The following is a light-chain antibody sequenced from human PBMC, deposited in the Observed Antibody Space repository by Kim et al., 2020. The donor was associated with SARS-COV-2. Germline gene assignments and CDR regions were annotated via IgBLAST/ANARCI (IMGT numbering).Light chain of an antibody. CDR3: ATWDDTLEGPV. CDR1: RSNIGSNT. J-gene: IGLJ3*02. Sequence: QSVLTQPPSASGTPGQRVTISCSGSRSNIGSNTVNWYQHVPGTAPKLLIFNKSRRPSGVPDRFSGSKSDTSASLVISGLQSEVEADYYCATWDDTLEGPVFGGGTKLTVL. V-gene: IGLV1-44*01. CDR2: NKS.